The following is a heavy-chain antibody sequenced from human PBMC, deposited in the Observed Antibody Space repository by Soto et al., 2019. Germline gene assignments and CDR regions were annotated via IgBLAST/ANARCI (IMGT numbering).Heavy chain of an antibody. CDR1: GGTFSSYA. V-gene: IGHV1-69*06. Sequence: SVKVSCKASGGTFSSYAISWVRQAPGQGLEWMGGIIPIFGTANYAQKFQGRVTITADKSTSTAYMELSSLRSEDTAVYYCAVVVVPAAHPLYCYYGMDVWGQGTTVTVSS. CDR3: AVVVVPAAHPLYCYYGMDV. D-gene: IGHD2-2*01. CDR2: IIPIFGTA. J-gene: IGHJ6*02.